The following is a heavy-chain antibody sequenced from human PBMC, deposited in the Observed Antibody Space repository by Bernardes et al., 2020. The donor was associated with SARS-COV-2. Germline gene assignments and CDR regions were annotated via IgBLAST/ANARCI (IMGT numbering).Heavy chain of an antibody. Sequence: ASVKVSCKASGYTFTGYYTHWVRQAPGQGLEWMGWINPNSGGTNYAQKFQGRVTMTRDTSISTAYMELSRLRSDDTAVYYCASATSGYSSGWYADYWGQGTLVTVSS. CDR3: ASATSGYSSGWYADY. J-gene: IGHJ4*02. CDR2: INPNSGGT. D-gene: IGHD6-19*01. CDR1: GYTFTGYY. V-gene: IGHV1-2*02.